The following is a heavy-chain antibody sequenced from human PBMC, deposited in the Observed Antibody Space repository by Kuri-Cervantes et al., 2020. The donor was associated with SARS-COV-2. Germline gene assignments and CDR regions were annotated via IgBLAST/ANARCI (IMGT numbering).Heavy chain of an antibody. D-gene: IGHD3-3*01. CDR3: ARGVTIFGEDV. Sequence: SETLSLTCTVSGGSVSSGSYYWSWIRQPPGKGLEWIGYIYYSGSTNHNPSLKSRVTISVDTSKNQFSLKLSSVTAADTAVYYCARGVTIFGEDVWGQGTTVTVSS. CDR2: IYYSGST. V-gene: IGHV4-61*01. CDR1: GGSVSSGSYY. J-gene: IGHJ6*02.